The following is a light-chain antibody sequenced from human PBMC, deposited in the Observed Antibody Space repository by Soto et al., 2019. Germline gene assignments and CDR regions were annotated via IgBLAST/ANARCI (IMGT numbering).Light chain of an antibody. V-gene: IGKV1D-12*01. Sequence: DIQMTQSPSSVSASVGDRITITCRASQGISSWLAWYQQKPGKAPKLLIYAASSLQSGVPSRFSGSGSGTHFTLTISSLQPEDFATYYCHQTAANPWTFAQGTKVEIK. CDR3: HQTAANPWT. CDR1: QGISSW. J-gene: IGKJ1*01. CDR2: AAS.